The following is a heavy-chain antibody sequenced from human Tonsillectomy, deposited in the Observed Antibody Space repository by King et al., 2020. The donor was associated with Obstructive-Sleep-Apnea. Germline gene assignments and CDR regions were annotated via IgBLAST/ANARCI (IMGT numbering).Heavy chain of an antibody. V-gene: IGHV3-33*01. CDR3: ARWYYDSSGYYTLWDY. CDR2: IWYDGSNK. D-gene: IGHD3-22*01. J-gene: IGHJ4*02. Sequence: LVESGGGVVQPGRSLRLSCAASGFTFSSYGMHWVRQAPGKGLEWVAVIWYDGSNKYYADSVKGRFTISRDNSKNTLYLQMNSLRAEDTAVYYCARWYYDSSGYYTLWDYWGQGTLVTVSS. CDR1: GFTFSSYG.